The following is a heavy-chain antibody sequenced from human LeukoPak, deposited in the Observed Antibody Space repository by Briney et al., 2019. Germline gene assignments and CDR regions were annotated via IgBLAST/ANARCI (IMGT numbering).Heavy chain of an antibody. CDR1: GFTFDDYA. CDR3: AKVIRGAFDI. Sequence: GRSLRLSCAASGFTFDDYAMHWVRHAAGKGLGWVSGISWNSGSIVYAESVKGRFTISRDNGKNSMYLQMNSLRAEDTALYYCAKVIRGAFDIWGQGTMVTVSS. CDR2: ISWNSGSI. J-gene: IGHJ3*02. V-gene: IGHV3-9*01.